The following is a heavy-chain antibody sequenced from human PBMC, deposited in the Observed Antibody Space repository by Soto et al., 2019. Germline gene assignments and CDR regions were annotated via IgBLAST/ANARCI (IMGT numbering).Heavy chain of an antibody. CDR3: VRVTSMVRGVIDNWFDP. CDR1: GGTFSSYA. CDR2: IIPVYGPA. V-gene: IGHV1-69*01. D-gene: IGHD3-10*01. J-gene: IGHJ5*02. Sequence: QVPLVQSGAEVKKPGSSVTVSCKASGGTFSSYAIHWLRQAPGQWLEWMGGIIPVYGPAKYAQRFQGRVTITADESTTTVYMELTSLTSQDTAVYYCVRVTSMVRGVIDNWFDPWGHGTLVTVTS.